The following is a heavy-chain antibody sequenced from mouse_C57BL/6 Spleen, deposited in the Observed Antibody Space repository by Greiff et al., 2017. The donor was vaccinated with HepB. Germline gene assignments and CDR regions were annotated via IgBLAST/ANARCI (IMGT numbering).Heavy chain of an antibody. CDR2: IYPGDGDT. J-gene: IGHJ2*01. D-gene: IGHD1-1*01. CDR1: GYAFSSSW. V-gene: IGHV1-82*01. Sequence: VQLQQSGPGLVKPGASVKISCKASGYAFSSSWMNWVKQRPGKGLEWIGRIYPGDGDTNYNGKFKGKATLTADKATNPAYMQLSSLTAEDSAVYFCARGDYYGSSYVGFDYWGQGTTLTVSS. CDR3: ARGDYYGSSYVGFDY.